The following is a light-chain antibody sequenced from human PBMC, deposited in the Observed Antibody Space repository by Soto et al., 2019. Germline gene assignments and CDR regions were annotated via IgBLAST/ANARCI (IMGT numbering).Light chain of an antibody. V-gene: IGKV3-11*01. CDR1: QSVSSY. CDR3: QQRSNWIT. Sequence: EIVLTQSPATLSLSPGERATLSCRASQSVSSYLAWYQQKPGQTPRLLIYDASNRATGIPARFSGSVSGTDFTLTTSSLEPEDFAVYYCQQRSNWITFGQGTRLEIK. CDR2: DAS. J-gene: IGKJ5*01.